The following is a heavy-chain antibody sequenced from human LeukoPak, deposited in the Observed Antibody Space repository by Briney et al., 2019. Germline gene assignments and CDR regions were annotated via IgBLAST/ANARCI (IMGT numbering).Heavy chain of an antibody. V-gene: IGHV3-23*01. CDR1: GFTFTTYA. Sequence: GGSLRLSCAASGFTFTTYAMSWVRQAPGKGLEWVSSVSGSGSHTYYADSVKGRFTISRDNSKNTLDLQMHSLRAADTALYYCAKEVLGGNYGDYAVDYWGQRTLVTVSS. CDR3: AKEVLGGNYGDYAVDY. CDR2: VSGSGSHT. D-gene: IGHD4-17*01. J-gene: IGHJ4*02.